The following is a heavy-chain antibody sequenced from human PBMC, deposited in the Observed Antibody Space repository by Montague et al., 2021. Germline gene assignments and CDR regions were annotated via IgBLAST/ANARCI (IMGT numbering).Heavy chain of an antibody. CDR1: GDSLSSVGYP. D-gene: IGHD6-13*01. CDR2: MYYSGST. V-gene: IGHV4-31*03. J-gene: IGHJ4*02. Sequence: TLSLTCTVSGDSLSSVGYPWTWIRQHPGKGLEWIGYMYYSGSTYYNPSLKSRVTISGDTSKNHSSLRLTSVTAADTAVYYCARGRLATGDFDYWGQGTLVTVSS. CDR3: ARGRLATGDFDY.